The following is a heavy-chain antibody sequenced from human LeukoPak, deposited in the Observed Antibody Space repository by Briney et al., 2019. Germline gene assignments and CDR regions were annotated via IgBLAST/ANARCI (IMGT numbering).Heavy chain of an antibody. CDR3: ARFRYSRSYDPPLNWFDP. Sequence: SETLSLTCTVSGGSISSYYWSWVRQTPGKGLEWSGYIYYSGSTNYNPSLPRRVTISVHTSKNQFSLKLTSVPPADPAVYYCARFRYSRSYDPPLNWFDPCGQGTLLTVSS. CDR2: IYYSGST. CDR1: GGSISSYY. D-gene: IGHD1-26*01. J-gene: IGHJ5*02. V-gene: IGHV4-59*01.